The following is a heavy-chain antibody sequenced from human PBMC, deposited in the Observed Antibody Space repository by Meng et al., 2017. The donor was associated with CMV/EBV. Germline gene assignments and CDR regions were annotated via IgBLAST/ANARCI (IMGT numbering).Heavy chain of an antibody. D-gene: IGHD6-19*01. CDR1: GFTFDDNA. J-gene: IGHJ4*02. CDR3: AKDGQWLVRAYFDY. V-gene: IGHV3-9*01. Sequence: SLKISCAASGFTFDDNAMHWVRQAPGKGLEWVSDFSWYSGSIDYADSVKGRFTISRDNAKNSLYLQMNSLRAEDTALYYCAKDGQWLVRAYFDYWGQGTLVTVSS. CDR2: FSWYSGSI.